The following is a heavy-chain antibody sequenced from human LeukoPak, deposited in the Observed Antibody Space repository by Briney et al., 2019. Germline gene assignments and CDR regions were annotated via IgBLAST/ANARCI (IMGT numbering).Heavy chain of an antibody. CDR2: FNPSGSGT. CDR1: ASTFTRYY. CDR3: ARATTTDYYFHY. J-gene: IGHJ4*02. V-gene: IGHV1-46*03. D-gene: IGHD1-26*01. Sequence: ASGKLCCSASASTFTRYYMNWVRQAPGPGLEWRGIFNPSGSGTSSAQKFQGKVTMTRSTATSTIYMEMSSLRYEDTAVYYCARATTTDYYFHYWGQGALVTVSS.